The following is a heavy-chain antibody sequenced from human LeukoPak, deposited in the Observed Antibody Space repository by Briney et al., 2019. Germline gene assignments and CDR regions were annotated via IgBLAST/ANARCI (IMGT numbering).Heavy chain of an antibody. Sequence: ASVKVSCKASGYTFTNYYIHWVRQAPGQGLECMGIINPSGGSTSYAQKFQGRVTMTRDTSIRTAYMELSRLRSDDTAMYYCARYYIEGRCFDYWGQGTLVTVSS. CDR3: ARYYIEGRCFDY. CDR1: GYTFTNYY. D-gene: IGHD3-10*01. CDR2: INPSGGST. V-gene: IGHV1-46*01. J-gene: IGHJ4*02.